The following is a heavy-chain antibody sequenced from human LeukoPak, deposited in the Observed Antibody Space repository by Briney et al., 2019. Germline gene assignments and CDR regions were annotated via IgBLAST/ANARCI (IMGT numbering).Heavy chain of an antibody. J-gene: IGHJ4*02. V-gene: IGHV1-18*04. CDR3: ARLGSGELSPFDY. D-gene: IGHD3-10*01. Sequence: ASVKVSCKASGYTFTSYYMHWVRQAPGQGLEWMGWISVYNGNTKYAQNLQGRVTMTTDTSTSTAYMELRSLRSDDTAVYYCARLGSGELSPFDYWGQGTLVTVSS. CDR1: GYTFTSYY. CDR2: ISVYNGNT.